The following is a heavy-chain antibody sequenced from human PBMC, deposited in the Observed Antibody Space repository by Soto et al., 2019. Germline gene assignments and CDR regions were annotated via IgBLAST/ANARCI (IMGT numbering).Heavy chain of an antibody. V-gene: IGHV2-5*02. D-gene: IGHD6-25*01. CDR1: GFSLKTNGVG. CDR3: AHRRARNDIAAFDY. Sequence: QITLQESGPTLVNPTQTLTLTCTISGFSLKTNGVGVGWIRQPPGKALEWLAIIYWDDDERYSPSLKSRLTITKDTSKNQVVLTMTNMDPVDTATFYCAHRRARNDIAAFDYWGQGTLVTVSS. CDR2: IYWDDDE. J-gene: IGHJ4*02.